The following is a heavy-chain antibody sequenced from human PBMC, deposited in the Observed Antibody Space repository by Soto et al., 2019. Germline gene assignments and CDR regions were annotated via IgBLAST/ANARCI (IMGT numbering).Heavy chain of an antibody. V-gene: IGHV1-18*01. CDR3: AREGDVPYYSYGMDV. Sequence: QVHLVQSGAEVKKPGASVKVSCKTSGYTFTRYGISWVRQAPGQGLEWMGWISGYDGRTNFAQKVQDRVTMTTDTSXXTVYMELRSLSSDDTAVYYCAREGDVPYYSYGMDVWGQGTTVTVSS. J-gene: IGHJ6*02. D-gene: IGHD2-21*02. CDR2: ISGYDGRT. CDR1: GYTFTRYG.